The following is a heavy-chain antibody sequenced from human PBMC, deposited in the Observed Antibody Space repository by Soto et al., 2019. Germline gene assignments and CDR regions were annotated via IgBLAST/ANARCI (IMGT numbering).Heavy chain of an antibody. CDR2: ISSDGHHQ. Sequence: SLRLSCATSGLSFNDYAMYWVRQAPGQGLEWVAIISSDGHHQFYLDNLRGRFTVSRDNSKNTLYLQMNSLRPEDTAVYYCSRGTYYPQSSGLHADYWGPGTVVTVSS. V-gene: IGHV3-30*03. D-gene: IGHD3-22*01. J-gene: IGHJ4*02. CDR3: SRGTYYPQSSGLHADY. CDR1: GLSFNDYA.